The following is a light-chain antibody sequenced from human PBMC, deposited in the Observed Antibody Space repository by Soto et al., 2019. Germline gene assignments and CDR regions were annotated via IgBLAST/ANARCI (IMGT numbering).Light chain of an antibody. CDR1: QSISSW. V-gene: IGKV1-5*03. CDR3: QQYNSYLWT. Sequence: IKLPQINSTLLASQGDRVIVIGGASQSISSWLAWYQPKPGKAPKLLIYKASSLESGVPSRCSGSVSGTEFTLTISSLQPDDFATYYCQQYNSYLWTFCQGTKVDIK. CDR2: KAS. J-gene: IGKJ1*01.